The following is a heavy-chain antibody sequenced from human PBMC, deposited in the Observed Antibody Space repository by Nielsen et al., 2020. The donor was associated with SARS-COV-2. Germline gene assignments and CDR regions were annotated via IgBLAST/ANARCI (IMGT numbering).Heavy chain of an antibody. CDR2: IWYDGSNK. V-gene: IGHV3-33*01. CDR3: AREQGRSGNYEVHYYGMDV. J-gene: IGHJ6*02. D-gene: IGHD1-7*01. Sequence: LKISCAASGFTFSSYGMHWVRQAPGKGLEWVAVIWYDGSNKYYADSVKGRFTISRDNAKNSLYLQMNSLRAEDTAVYYCAREQGRSGNYEVHYYGMDVWGQGTTVTVSS. CDR1: GFTFSSYG.